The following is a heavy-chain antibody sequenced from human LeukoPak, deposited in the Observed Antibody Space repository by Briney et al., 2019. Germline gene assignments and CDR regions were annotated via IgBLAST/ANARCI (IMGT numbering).Heavy chain of an antibody. CDR2: IKEEGSEE. CDR1: GFTFRKHW. J-gene: IGHJ5*01. V-gene: IGHV3-7*01. D-gene: IGHD5-24*01. Sequence: PGGSLRLSCVGSGFTFRKHWMTWVRQAPGKGLEWVANIKEEGSEENYVDSVKGRFTIYRDNAKKPVYLRMNSLRAEDTAVYYCARELSGDVIDSWGQGTLVTVSS. CDR3: ARELSGDVIDS.